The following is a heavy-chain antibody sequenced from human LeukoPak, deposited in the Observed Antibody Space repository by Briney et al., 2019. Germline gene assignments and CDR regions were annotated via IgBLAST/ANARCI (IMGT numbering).Heavy chain of an antibody. J-gene: IGHJ4*02. Sequence: GGSLRLSCAASGLTFSSHAMSWVRQAPGKGLEWVSTISGSGGSTYHADSVKGRFTISRDNSKNTLYLQMNSLRAEDTAIYYCAAKYNFDYWGQGALVTVSS. CDR1: GLTFSSHA. CDR3: AAKYNFDY. CDR2: ISGSGGST. V-gene: IGHV3-23*01. D-gene: IGHD4/OR15-4a*01.